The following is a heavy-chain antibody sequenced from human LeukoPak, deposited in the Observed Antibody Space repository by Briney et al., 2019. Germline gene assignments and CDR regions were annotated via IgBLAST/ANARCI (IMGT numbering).Heavy chain of an antibody. CDR3: ARVVIAAADAFDI. CDR1: GGSFSGYY. Sequence: SETLSLTCAVYGGSFSGYYWSWIRQPPGKGLEWIGEINHSGSTNYNPPLKSRVTISVDTSKNQFSLKLSSVTAADTAVYYCARVVIAAADAFDIWGQGTMVTVSS. D-gene: IGHD6-13*01. J-gene: IGHJ3*02. CDR2: INHSGST. V-gene: IGHV4-34*01.